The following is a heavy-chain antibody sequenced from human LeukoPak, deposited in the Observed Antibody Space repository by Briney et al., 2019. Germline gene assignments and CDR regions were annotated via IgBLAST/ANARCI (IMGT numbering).Heavy chain of an antibody. CDR1: GFTFSSYC. CDR2: ISYDGSNK. D-gene: IGHD3-3*01. CDR3: AKAYLEWLFIYYGMDV. V-gene: IGHV3-30*18. Sequence: PGRSLRLSCAASGFTFSSYCMHWVRQAPGKGLEWVAVISYDGSNKYYADSVKGRFTISRDNSKNTLYLQMNSLRAEDTAVYYCAKAYLEWLFIYYGMDVWGQGTTVTVSS. J-gene: IGHJ6*02.